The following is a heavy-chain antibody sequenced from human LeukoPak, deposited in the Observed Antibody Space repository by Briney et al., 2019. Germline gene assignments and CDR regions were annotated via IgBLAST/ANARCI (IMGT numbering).Heavy chain of an antibody. CDR2: IYSGGST. CDR3: ASDGLIAAAGSFDY. V-gene: IGHV3-66*01. D-gene: IGHD6-13*01. CDR1: GFTVSSNY. Sequence: PPGGSLRLSCAASGFTVSSNYMSWVRQAPGKGLEWVSVIYSGGSTYYADSVKGRFTISRDNSKNTLYLQMNSLRAEDTAVYYCASDGLIAAAGSFDYWGQGTLVTVSS. J-gene: IGHJ4*02.